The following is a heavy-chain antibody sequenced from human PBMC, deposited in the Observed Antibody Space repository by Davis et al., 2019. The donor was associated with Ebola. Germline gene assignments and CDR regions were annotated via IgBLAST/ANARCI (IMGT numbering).Heavy chain of an antibody. J-gene: IGHJ4*02. CDR2: IRSKANSYAT. CDR1: GFTFSDSA. Sequence: GESLKISCAASGFTFSDSAMHWVRQASGRGLEWVGRIRSKANSYATTYAASVKGRFTIPRDDSKNTAYLQMNSLKMDDTAVYYCTNRKNEYWGQGTLVTVSS. V-gene: IGHV3-73*01. CDR3: TNRKNEY.